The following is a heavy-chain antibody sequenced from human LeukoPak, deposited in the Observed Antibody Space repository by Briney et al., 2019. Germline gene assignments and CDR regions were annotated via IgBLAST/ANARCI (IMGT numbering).Heavy chain of an antibody. Sequence: GGSLRLSCAASGFTFSSYAMMWVRQAPGKGLEWVWSFDSTSSFIYYADTLKGRFTVSRDNAKNSLYLQMNSLRAEDTAVYYCARDFCDHWGQGTLVTVSS. CDR2: FDSTSSFI. J-gene: IGHJ5*02. CDR3: ARDFCDH. V-gene: IGHV3-21*01. CDR1: GFTFSSYA. D-gene: IGHD3-3*01.